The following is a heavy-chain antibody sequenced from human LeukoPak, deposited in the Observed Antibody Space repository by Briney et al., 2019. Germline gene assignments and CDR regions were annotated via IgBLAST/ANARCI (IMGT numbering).Heavy chain of an antibody. Sequence: SVKVYCKASGGTFSSYAISWVRQAPGQGLEWMGRIIPILGIANYAQKFQGRVTITADKSTSTAYMELSSLRSEDTAVYYCARDQDDYYDSSAATGAFDYWGQGTLVTVSS. CDR2: IIPILGIA. V-gene: IGHV1-69*04. D-gene: IGHD3-22*01. J-gene: IGHJ4*02. CDR3: ARDQDDYYDSSAATGAFDY. CDR1: GGTFSSYA.